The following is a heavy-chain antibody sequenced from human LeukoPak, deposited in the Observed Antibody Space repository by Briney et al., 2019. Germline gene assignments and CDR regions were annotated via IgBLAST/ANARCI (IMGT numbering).Heavy chain of an antibody. CDR3: AKYPDYYGSGSYYKY. J-gene: IGHJ4*02. CDR1: GFTFSSYP. V-gene: IGHV3-23*01. D-gene: IGHD3-10*01. CDR2: ISGSGGST. Sequence: GGSLRLSCAASGFTFSSYPMSWVRQAPGKGLEWVSAISGSGGSTYYADSVKGRFTISRDNSKNTLYLQMNSLRAEDTAVYYCAKYPDYYGSGSYYKYWGQGTLVTVSS.